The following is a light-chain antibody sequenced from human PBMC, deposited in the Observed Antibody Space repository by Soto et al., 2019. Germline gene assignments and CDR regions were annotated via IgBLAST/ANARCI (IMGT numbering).Light chain of an antibody. V-gene: IGKV3-15*01. Sequence: ILITQSPATLSVSPGEIATVSCSARQRVRTDLAWYQKKPGQAPRLLIYGASIRATGIPDRFSGSGSGTEFTLTISSLQSEDFAVYFCQQYNNWPRTFGGGTKVDIK. CDR2: GAS. CDR1: QRVRTD. CDR3: QQYNNWPRT. J-gene: IGKJ4*01.